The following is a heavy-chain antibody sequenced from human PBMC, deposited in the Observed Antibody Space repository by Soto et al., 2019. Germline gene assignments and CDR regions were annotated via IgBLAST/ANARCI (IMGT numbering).Heavy chain of an antibody. CDR3: ARGDGYIYGNTFDS. CDR2: ISYDGSSK. V-gene: IGHV3-30-3*01. J-gene: IGHJ4*02. D-gene: IGHD5-18*01. CDR1: GFTFNNYA. Sequence: ESGGGVVQPGRSLRLSCAASGFTFNNYAMHWVRQAPGKGLEWVAFISYDGSSKYYADSVTGRFTISRDNSRNTLYLQMNSLRAEDTAVYYCARGDGYIYGNTFDSWGQGTLVTDSS.